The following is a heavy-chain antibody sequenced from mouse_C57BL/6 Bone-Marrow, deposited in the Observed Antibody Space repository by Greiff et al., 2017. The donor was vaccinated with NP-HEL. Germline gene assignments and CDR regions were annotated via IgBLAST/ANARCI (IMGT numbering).Heavy chain of an antibody. CDR3: ARSRGLSAVASYAMDY. Sequence: QLKESGPGLVQPSQSLSITCTVSGFSLTSYGVHWVRQSPGKGLEWLGVIWSGGSTDYNAAFISRLSISKDNSKSQVFFKMNSLQADDTAIYYCARSRGLSAVASYAMDYWGQGTSVTVSS. J-gene: IGHJ4*01. D-gene: IGHD6-1*01. V-gene: IGHV2-2*01. CDR1: GFSLTSYG. CDR2: IWSGGST.